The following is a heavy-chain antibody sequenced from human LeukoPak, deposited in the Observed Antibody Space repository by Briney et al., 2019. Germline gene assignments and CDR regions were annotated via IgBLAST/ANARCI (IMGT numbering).Heavy chain of an antibody. V-gene: IGHV4-61*02. J-gene: IGHJ6*03. CDR3: ASLARDSSGYYYYYYYMDV. CDR1: GGSITSGSYY. CDR2: IYTSGST. D-gene: IGHD3-22*01. Sequence: KPSQTLSLTCTVSGGSITSGSYYWSWIRQPAGKGLEWIGRIYTSGSTNYNPSLKSRVTISVDTSKNQFSLKLSSVTAADTAVYYCASLARDSSGYYYYYYYMDVWGKGTTVTVSS.